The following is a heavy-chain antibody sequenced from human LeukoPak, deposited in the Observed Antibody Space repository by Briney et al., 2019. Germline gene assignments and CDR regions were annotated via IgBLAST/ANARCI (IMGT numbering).Heavy chain of an antibody. CDR3: ARIYGDYDY. CDR2: ISYDGSNK. Sequence: GGSLRLSCAASGFSFSSSAMHWVRQAPGKGLEWVAVISYDGSNKYYADSVKGRFTISRDNSKNTLYLQMNSLRAEDTAVYYCARIYGDYDYGGRGTLVTVPS. J-gene: IGHJ4*02. D-gene: IGHD4-17*01. CDR1: GFSFSSSA. V-gene: IGHV3-30*03.